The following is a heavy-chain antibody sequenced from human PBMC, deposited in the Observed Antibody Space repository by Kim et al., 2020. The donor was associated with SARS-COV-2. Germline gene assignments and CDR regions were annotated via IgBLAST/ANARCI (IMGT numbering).Heavy chain of an antibody. J-gene: IGHJ6*02. CDR3: ARAYSSSWGRGDYYYGMDG. D-gene: IGHD6-13*01. Sequence: SETLSLTCTVSGGSISSYYWSWIRQPPGKGLEWIGYIYYSGSTNYNPSLKSRVTISVDTSKNQVSLKLSSVTAADTAVYYCARAYSSSWGRGDYYYGMDGWSQATMVT. CDR1: GGSISSYY. CDR2: IYYSGST. V-gene: IGHV4-59*01.